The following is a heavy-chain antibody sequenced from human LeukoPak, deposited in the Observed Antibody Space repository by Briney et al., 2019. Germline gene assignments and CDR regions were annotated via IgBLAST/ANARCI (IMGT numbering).Heavy chain of an antibody. D-gene: IGHD5-24*01. CDR3: SEGYFEPFDH. J-gene: IGHJ4*02. CDR2: LPYTGKT. V-gene: IGHV4-59*02. Sequence: PSEALSLTCLVSGASVSSSHWNWIRQLPGKGLEWIGCLPYTGKTDYNPSLTSRVTISLDTSKNQVSLKLKSLTAADTAVYYCSEGYFEPFDHWGQGISVTVSS. CDR1: GASVSSSH.